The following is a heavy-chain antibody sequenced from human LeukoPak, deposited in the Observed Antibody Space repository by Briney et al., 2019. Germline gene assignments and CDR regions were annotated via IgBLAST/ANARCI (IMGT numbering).Heavy chain of an antibody. CDR1: GFTFSSYG. CDR2: ISYDGSNK. D-gene: IGHD4-17*01. V-gene: IGHV3-30*18. Sequence: PGGSLRLSCAASGFTFSSYGMHWVRQAPGKGLEWVAVISYDGSNKYYADSVKGRFTISRDNSKNTLYLQMNSLRAEDTAVYYCEKGKNYGDPRDFEYWGQGTLVTVSS. CDR3: EKGKNYGDPRDFEY. J-gene: IGHJ4*02.